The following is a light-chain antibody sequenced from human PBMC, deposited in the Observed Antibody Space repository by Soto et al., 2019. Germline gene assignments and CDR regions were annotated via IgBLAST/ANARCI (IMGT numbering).Light chain of an antibody. Sequence: DIQMTQSPSTLSASVGDRVTITCRASQSISSWLAWYQQKPGKAPKLLIYAASNVESGVPSRFSGSGSGTEFTLAISSLQPDDFATYYCQQYSTYPWTVGQGTKVEIK. CDR2: AAS. J-gene: IGKJ1*01. CDR1: QSISSW. CDR3: QQYSTYPWT. V-gene: IGKV1-5*01.